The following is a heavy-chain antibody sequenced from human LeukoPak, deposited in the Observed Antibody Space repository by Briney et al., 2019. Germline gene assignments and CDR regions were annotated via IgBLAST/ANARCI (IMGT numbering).Heavy chain of an antibody. Sequence: ASVKVSCKASGYTFTSYGISWVRQAPGQGLEWMGWISAYNGNTNYAQKFQGRVTMTTDTSTSTAYMELSSLRSEDTAVYYCVTNGIAAAGTWYFDLWGRGTLVTVSS. CDR1: GYTFTSYG. CDR2: ISAYNGNT. CDR3: VTNGIAAAGTWYFDL. D-gene: IGHD6-13*01. J-gene: IGHJ2*01. V-gene: IGHV1-18*01.